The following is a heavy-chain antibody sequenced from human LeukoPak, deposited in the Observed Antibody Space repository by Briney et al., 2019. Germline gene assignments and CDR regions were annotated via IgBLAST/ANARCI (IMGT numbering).Heavy chain of an antibody. D-gene: IGHD6-19*01. CDR3: AKALTGGWYLDAFNI. CDR1: GFTFSSCG. Sequence: GGSLRLSCAASGFTFSSCGMHWVRQAPGKGLEWVAVISYDGSNKYYADSVKGRFTISRDNSKNTLFLEMNSLRAEDTAVYYCAKALTGGWYLDAFNIWGQGTMVTVSS. CDR2: ISYDGSNK. J-gene: IGHJ3*02. V-gene: IGHV3-30*18.